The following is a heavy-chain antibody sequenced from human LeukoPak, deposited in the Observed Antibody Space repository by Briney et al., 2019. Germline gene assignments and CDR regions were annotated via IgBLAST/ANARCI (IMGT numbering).Heavy chain of an antibody. Sequence: ASVKVSCKASGYTFTSYGISWVRQAPGQGLEWMGWISAYNGNTNYAQKLQGRVTMTTDTSTSTAYMELRSLRSDDTAVYYCARDVGSTSVYYYYGMDVWGQGTTVTVSS. CDR2: ISAYNGNT. CDR3: ARDVGSTSVYYYYGMDV. CDR1: GYTFTSYG. J-gene: IGHJ6*02. V-gene: IGHV1-18*01. D-gene: IGHD2-2*01.